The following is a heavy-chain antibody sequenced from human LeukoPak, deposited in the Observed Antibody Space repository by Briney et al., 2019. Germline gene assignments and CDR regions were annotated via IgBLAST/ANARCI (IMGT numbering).Heavy chain of an antibody. Sequence: SETLSLTCTVSGGSISSFYWSWIRQPPGKGLEWLGHIYYSGSTNYNPSLKSRVCVSVDTSKNQFSLKLSSVTAADTAVYYCARTGSTVTMLYPFDHWGQGTLVIVSS. V-gene: IGHV4-59*01. CDR3: ARTGSTVTMLYPFDH. J-gene: IGHJ4*02. D-gene: IGHD4-17*01. CDR1: GGSISSFY. CDR2: IYYSGST.